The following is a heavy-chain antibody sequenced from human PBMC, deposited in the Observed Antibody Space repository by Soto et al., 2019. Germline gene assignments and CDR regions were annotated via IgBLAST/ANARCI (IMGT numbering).Heavy chain of an antibody. CDR1: GFTFSSYA. V-gene: IGHV3-23*01. D-gene: IGHD3-10*01. CDR3: AKDRAPVVLRGEDY. CDR2: ISGSGGST. Sequence: EVQLLESGGGLVQPGGSLRLSCAASGFTFSSYAMNWVRQAPGKGLEWVSAISGSGGSTYYADSVKGRFTISRDNSKSALYLQMNSLKAEDTAVYYCAKDRAPVVLRGEDYWGQGTLVTVSS. J-gene: IGHJ4*02.